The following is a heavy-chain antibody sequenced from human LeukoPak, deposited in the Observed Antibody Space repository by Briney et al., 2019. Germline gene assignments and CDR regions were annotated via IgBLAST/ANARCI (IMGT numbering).Heavy chain of an antibody. CDR3: AREWYSSTGNWFDP. J-gene: IGHJ5*02. Sequence: KPSETLSLTCTVSGGSISSYYWNWIRQPPGKGLEWIGYIYYSGSTNYNPSLKSRVTISVDTSKNQFSLKLSSVTAADTAVYYCAREWYSSTGNWFDPWGQGTLVTVSS. CDR2: IYYSGST. V-gene: IGHV4-59*01. CDR1: GGSISSYY. D-gene: IGHD6-13*01.